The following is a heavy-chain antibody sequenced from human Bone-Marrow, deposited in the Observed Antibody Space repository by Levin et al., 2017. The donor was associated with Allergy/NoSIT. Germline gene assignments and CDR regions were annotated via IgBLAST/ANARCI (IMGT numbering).Heavy chain of an antibody. D-gene: IGHD5-24*01. J-gene: IGHJ4*02. Sequence: GSLRLSCTVSGAPISNYYGSWIRQPAGKGREWMGRINPSGGTNYNPSLKSRVTMSLDTSKNQFSLKLSSVTAADTAVYYCARVRDPRYNYFDYWGQGTLVTVSS. CDR1: GAPISNYY. CDR3: ARVRDPRYNYFDY. CDR2: INPSGGT. V-gene: IGHV4-4*07.